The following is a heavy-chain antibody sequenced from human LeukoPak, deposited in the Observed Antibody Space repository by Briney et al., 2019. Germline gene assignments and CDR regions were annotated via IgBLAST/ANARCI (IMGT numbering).Heavy chain of an antibody. Sequence: EASVKVSCKASGGTFSSYAISWVQQAPGKGLEWMGLVDPEDGETIYAEKFQGRVTITADTSTDTAYMELSSLRSEDTAVYYCATLSKAADYWGQGTLVTVSS. CDR3: ATLSKAADY. CDR2: VDPEDGET. CDR1: GGTFSSYA. V-gene: IGHV1-69-2*01. J-gene: IGHJ4*02. D-gene: IGHD6-25*01.